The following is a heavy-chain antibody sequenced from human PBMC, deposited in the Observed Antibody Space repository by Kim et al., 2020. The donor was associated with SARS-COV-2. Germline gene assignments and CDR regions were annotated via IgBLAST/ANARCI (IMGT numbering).Heavy chain of an antibody. CDR1: GFTFSSYG. Sequence: GGSLRLSCAASGFTFSSYGMHWVRQAPGNGLEWVAVISYDGSNKYYADSVKGRFTISRDNSKNTLYLQMNSLRAEDTAVYYCAKGLLLGELLFGDHWGQGTLVTVSS. V-gene: IGHV3-30*18. CDR3: AKGLLLGELLFGDH. D-gene: IGHD3-10*01. J-gene: IGHJ5*02. CDR2: ISYDGSNK.